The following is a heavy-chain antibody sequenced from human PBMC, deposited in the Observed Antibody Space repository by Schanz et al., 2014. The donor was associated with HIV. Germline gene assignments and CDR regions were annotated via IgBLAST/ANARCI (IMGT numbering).Heavy chain of an antibody. J-gene: IGHJ2*01. CDR3: AKGYGDYYWYFDL. CDR2: ISGSGGKT. V-gene: IGHV3-23*04. D-gene: IGHD4-17*01. Sequence: EVQLVESGGGPVKPGGSVRLSCAASGFTFSSYSMNWVRQAPGKGLEWVSAISGSGGKTYYADSVKGRFTISRDNSRNTLYLQMNTLRAEDTAVYYCAKGYGDYYWYFDLWGRGTLVTVSS. CDR1: GFTFSSYS.